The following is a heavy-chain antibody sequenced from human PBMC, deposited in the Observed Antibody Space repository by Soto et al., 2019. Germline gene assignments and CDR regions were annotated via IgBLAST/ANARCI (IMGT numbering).Heavy chain of an antibody. J-gene: IGHJ6*02. D-gene: IGHD7-27*01. V-gene: IGHV1-18*04. Sequence: QVQLLQSGAEVKKPGASVKVSCKASGYRFTTYGITWVRLAPGQGLEWLGGISTYNGNTDYAQNLQDRVTMTTETSTSTAYMEVTSLTSDDTAVDYCARGLGTNGLDVWGQGTTVTV. CDR1: GYRFTTYG. CDR2: ISTYNGNT. CDR3: ARGLGTNGLDV.